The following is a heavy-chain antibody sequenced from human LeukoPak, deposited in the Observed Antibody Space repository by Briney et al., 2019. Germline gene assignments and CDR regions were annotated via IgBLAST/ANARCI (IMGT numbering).Heavy chain of an antibody. Sequence: GGSLILSCAVSGFGVSVHHMAWVRQAPGKGLEWVSVRQPGNVSYYADSVKGRFTTSTDNSKNILYLQIKDLRAEDTALYYCARERDYDTYFDYWGQGTLVIVSS. D-gene: IGHD3-22*01. V-gene: IGHV3-53*01. CDR1: GFGVSVHH. J-gene: IGHJ4*02. CDR2: RQPGNVS. CDR3: ARERDYDTYFDY.